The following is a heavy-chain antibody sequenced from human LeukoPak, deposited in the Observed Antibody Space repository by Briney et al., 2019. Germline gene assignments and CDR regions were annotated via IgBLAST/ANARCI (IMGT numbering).Heavy chain of an antibody. V-gene: IGHV4-59*01. D-gene: IGHD3-10*01. Sequence: SETLSLTCTVSGGSISSYYWSWIRQPPGKGLEWIGYIYYSGSTNYNPSLKSRVTISVDTSKTQFSLKLSSVTAADTAVYYCARDRVLLWFGEPDYYYYYGMDVWGQGTTVTVSS. CDR3: ARDRVLLWFGEPDYYYYYGMDV. CDR2: IYYSGST. J-gene: IGHJ6*02. CDR1: GGSISSYY.